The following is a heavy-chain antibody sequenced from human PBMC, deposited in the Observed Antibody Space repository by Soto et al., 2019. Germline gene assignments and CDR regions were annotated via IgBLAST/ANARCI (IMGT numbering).Heavy chain of an antibody. J-gene: IGHJ3*02. CDR3: LREGGYSGYLRGAFDI. CDR1: GYFFTGYY. D-gene: IGHD5-12*01. Sequence: VTVSCTDSGYFFTGYYMFRVRPAPAPVLEWMGWINPNSGGTNYAQKFQGWVTMTRDTSISTAYMELSRLRSDDTAVYYFLREGGYSGYLRGAFDIWGQGTRVTGS. CDR2: INPNSGGT. V-gene: IGHV1-2*04.